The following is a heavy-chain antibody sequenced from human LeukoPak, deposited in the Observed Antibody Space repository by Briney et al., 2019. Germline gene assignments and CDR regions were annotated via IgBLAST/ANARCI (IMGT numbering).Heavy chain of an antibody. D-gene: IGHD3-16*01. Sequence: PGGSLRLSCAASVFTFNRYWMSWVRRAPGKGLEWVANIKKDGSEKNYVDSVKGRFTISRDNAKNSLYLQMDSLRAEDTAVYYCARFISLGAWGQGTLVTVSS. CDR1: VFTFNRYW. CDR2: IKKDGSEK. J-gene: IGHJ5*02. CDR3: ARFISLGA. V-gene: IGHV3-7*01.